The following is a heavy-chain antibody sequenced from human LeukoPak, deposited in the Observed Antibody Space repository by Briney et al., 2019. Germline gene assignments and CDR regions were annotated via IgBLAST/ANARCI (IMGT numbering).Heavy chain of an antibody. J-gene: IGHJ6*02. V-gene: IGHV1-69*04. Sequence: SVKVSCKASGGTFSSYAISWVRQAPGQGLEWMGRIIPILGIANYAQKFQGGVTITADKSTSTAYMELSSLRSEDTAVYYCARSRGYSSGWHYGMDVWGQGTTVTVSS. D-gene: IGHD6-25*01. CDR3: ARSRGYSSGWHYGMDV. CDR1: GGTFSSYA. CDR2: IIPILGIA.